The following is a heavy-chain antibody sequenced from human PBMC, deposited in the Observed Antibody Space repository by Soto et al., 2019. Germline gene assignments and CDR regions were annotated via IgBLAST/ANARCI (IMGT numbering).Heavy chain of an antibody. Sequence: KLSETLSLTCTVSGGSISSGDYYWSWIRQPPGKGLEWIGYIYYSGSTYYNPSLKSRVTISVDTSKNQFSLKLSSVTAADTAVYYCARALPFWSGSTYYYYGMDVWGQGTTVTVSS. J-gene: IGHJ6*02. CDR3: ARALPFWSGSTYYYYGMDV. V-gene: IGHV4-30-4*01. CDR2: IYYSGST. D-gene: IGHD3-3*01. CDR1: GGSISSGDYY.